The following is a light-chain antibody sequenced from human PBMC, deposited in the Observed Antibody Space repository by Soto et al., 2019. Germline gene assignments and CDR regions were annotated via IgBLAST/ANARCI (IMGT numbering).Light chain of an antibody. J-gene: IGLJ1*01. Sequence: QSALTQPPSASGSPGQSVTISCTGSSSDVGEYKYVSWYQQHPGKAPKLVIYEVSKRPPGVPNRFSGSKSGNTASLTVSGLQSEDEAEYYCSSYAGNIIYVIGTGTKVTVL. CDR2: EVS. CDR3: SSYAGNIIYV. CDR1: SSDVGEYKY. V-gene: IGLV2-8*01.